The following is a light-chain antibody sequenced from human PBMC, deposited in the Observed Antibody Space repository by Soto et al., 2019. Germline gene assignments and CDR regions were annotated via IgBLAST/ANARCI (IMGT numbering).Light chain of an antibody. CDR3: AAWDDSLRGQV. CDR1: NSNIGSNT. Sequence: QSVLTQPPSASGTSGQRVTISCSGSNSNIGSNTVSWYQQLPGTAPKSLIYSDNQRPSGVPDRVSGSRSGTSASLAISGLQSEDEAEYYCAAWDDSLRGQVFGGGTKLTVL. J-gene: IGLJ2*01. CDR2: SDN. V-gene: IGLV1-44*01.